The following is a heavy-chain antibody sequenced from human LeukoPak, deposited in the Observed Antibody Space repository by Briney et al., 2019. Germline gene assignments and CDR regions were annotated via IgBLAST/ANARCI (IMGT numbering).Heavy chain of an antibody. D-gene: IGHD3-10*01. J-gene: IGHJ4*02. Sequence: KASETLSLTCTVSGYSISSGYYWGWIRQPPGKGLEWIGSIYHSGSTYYNPSLKSRVTISVDTSKNQFSLKLSSVTAADTAVYYCARVSGGLPIWFGELLGSNFDYWGQGTLVTVSS. CDR3: ARVSGGLPIWFGELLGSNFDY. CDR2: IYHSGST. CDR1: GYSISSGYY. V-gene: IGHV4-38-2*02.